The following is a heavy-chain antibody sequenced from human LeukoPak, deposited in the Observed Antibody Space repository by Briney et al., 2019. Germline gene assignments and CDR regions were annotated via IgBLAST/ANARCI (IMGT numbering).Heavy chain of an antibody. J-gene: IGHJ5*02. Sequence: PSETLSLTCTVSGGSISSYYWSWIRQPPGKGLEWIGYIYYSGSTNYNPSLESRVTISIDTSKNQFSLKLSSVTAADTAVYYCASGGYCSSGSCYPNWFDPWGQGTLVTVSS. D-gene: IGHD2-15*01. V-gene: IGHV4-59*01. CDR3: ASGGYCSSGSCYPNWFDP. CDR2: IYYSGST. CDR1: GGSISSYY.